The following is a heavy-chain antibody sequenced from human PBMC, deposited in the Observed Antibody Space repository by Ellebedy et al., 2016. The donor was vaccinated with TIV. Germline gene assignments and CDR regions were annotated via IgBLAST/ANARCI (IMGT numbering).Heavy chain of an antibody. V-gene: IGHV4-38-2*01. CDR3: ARVNLSADRVGPWFDP. D-gene: IGHD1-26*01. Sequence: MPSETLSLTCGVSGYPISSGYYWGWIRQPPGKGLESIGSIYHSGSSYYNPSLESRVTISLDSSKNQFSLKLTSVTAADTAVYYCARVNLSADRVGPWFDPWGQGTLVTVSS. CDR1: GYPISSGYY. J-gene: IGHJ5*02. CDR2: IYHSGSS.